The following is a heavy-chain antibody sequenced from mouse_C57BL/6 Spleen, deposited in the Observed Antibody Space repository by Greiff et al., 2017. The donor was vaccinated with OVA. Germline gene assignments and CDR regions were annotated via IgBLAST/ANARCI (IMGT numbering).Heavy chain of an antibody. CDR1: GYAFSSSW. D-gene: IGHD1-1*01. V-gene: IGHV1-82*01. Sequence: VQRVESGPELVKPGASVKISCKASGYAFSSSWMNWVKQRPGKGLEWIGRIYPGGGDTNYNGKFKGKATLTADKSSSTAYMQLSSLTSEDSAVYFCAKSRDYGSSYDFDYGGQGTTLTVSS. CDR3: AKSRDYGSSYDFDY. J-gene: IGHJ2*01. CDR2: IYPGGGDT.